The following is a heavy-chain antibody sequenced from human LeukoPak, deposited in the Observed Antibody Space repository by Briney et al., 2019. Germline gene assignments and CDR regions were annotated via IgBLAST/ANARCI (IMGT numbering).Heavy chain of an antibody. J-gene: IGHJ5*02. D-gene: IGHD3-9*01. Sequence: ASVKVSCKASGYTFTGYYMHWVRQAPGQGLEWMGWINPNSGGTNYAQKFQGRVTMTRDTSISTAYMELSSLRSEDTVVYYCATTYPKEENYDILTGYYRRWFDPWGQGTLVTVSS. V-gene: IGHV1-2*02. CDR3: ATTYPKEENYDILTGYYRRWFDP. CDR2: INPNSGGT. CDR1: GYTFTGYY.